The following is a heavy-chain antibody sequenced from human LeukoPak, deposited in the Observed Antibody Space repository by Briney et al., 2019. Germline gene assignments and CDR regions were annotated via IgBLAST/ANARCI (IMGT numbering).Heavy chain of an antibody. D-gene: IGHD6-13*01. CDR1: GGSISCSY. CDR3: AREIPAAGHFDY. Sequence: ETLSLTFSVSGGSISCSYWMWIRQSPGKGLEWIGYIYYSGATSYNPSFRGRVTLFVDTSKNQFSLKLSSVTAADTAMYYCAREIPAAGHFDYWGQGALVTVSS. J-gene: IGHJ4*02. CDR2: IYYSGAT. V-gene: IGHV4-59*12.